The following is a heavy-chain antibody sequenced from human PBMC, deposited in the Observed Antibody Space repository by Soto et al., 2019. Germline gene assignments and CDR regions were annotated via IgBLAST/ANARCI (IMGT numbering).Heavy chain of an antibody. CDR2: ISYDGSNK. V-gene: IGHV3-30*18. J-gene: IGHJ6*03. CDR1: GFTFSSYG. D-gene: IGHD4-17*01. CDR3: AKVAVRDYYYYYYYMDV. Sequence: QVQLVESGGGVVQPGRSLRLSCAASGFTFSSYGMHWVRQAPGKGLEWVAVISYDGSNKYYADSVKGRFTISRDNSKNTLYLQMNSLRAEDTAVYYCAKVAVRDYYYYYYYMDVWGKGTTVTVSS.